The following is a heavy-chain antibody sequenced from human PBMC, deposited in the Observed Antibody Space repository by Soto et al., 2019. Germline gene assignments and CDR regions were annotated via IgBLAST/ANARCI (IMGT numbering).Heavy chain of an antibody. J-gene: IGHJ6*03. V-gene: IGHV3-23*01. D-gene: IGHD3-16*01. Sequence: GGSLRLSCAASGFTFSSYAMSWVRQAPGKGLEWVSAISGSGGSTYYAASVKGRFTISRDNSKNTLYLQMNSLRAEDTAVYYCAKDGGYYYYYMDVWGKGTTVTVSS. CDR1: GFTFSSYA. CDR2: ISGSGGST. CDR3: AKDGGYYYYYMDV.